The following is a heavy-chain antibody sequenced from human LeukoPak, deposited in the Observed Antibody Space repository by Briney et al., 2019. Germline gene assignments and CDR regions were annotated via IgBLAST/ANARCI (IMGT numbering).Heavy chain of an antibody. CDR1: GGSISSSSYY. CDR2: IYYSGST. CDR3: ARRPPAPSYDILTGYQGAFDI. Sequence: SETLSLTCTVSGGSISSSSYYWGWIRQPPGKGLEWIGSIYYSGSTYHNPSLKSRVTISVDTSKNQFSLKLSSVTAADTAVYYCARRPPAPSYDILTGYQGAFDIWGQGTMVTVSS. D-gene: IGHD3-9*01. J-gene: IGHJ3*02. V-gene: IGHV4-39*01.